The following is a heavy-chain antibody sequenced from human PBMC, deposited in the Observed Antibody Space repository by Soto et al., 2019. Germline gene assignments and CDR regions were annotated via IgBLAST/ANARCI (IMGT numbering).Heavy chain of an antibody. J-gene: IGHJ6*02. Sequence: QVQLVQSGAEVKKPGSSVKVSCKASGGTFSSYTISWVRQAPGQGLEWMGRIIPILGIANYAQKFQGRVTITADKSTSTADMELSSLRSEDTAVYYCARGGGYCSGGSCYDYGMDVWGQGTTVTVSS. CDR3: ARGGGYCSGGSCYDYGMDV. CDR2: IIPILGIA. V-gene: IGHV1-69*02. D-gene: IGHD2-15*01. CDR1: GGTFSSYT.